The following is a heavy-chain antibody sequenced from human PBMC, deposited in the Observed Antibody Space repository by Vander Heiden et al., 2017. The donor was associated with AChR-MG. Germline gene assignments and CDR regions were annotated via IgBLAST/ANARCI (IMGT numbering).Heavy chain of an antibody. V-gene: IGHV4-34*01. J-gene: IGHJ4*02. CDR2: INHGGST. Sequence: QVQLQQWGAGLLKPSETLSLTCAVYGGSLSGYFCSWIRQPPGKGLEWIGEINHGGSTNYNPSLKSRVTISLDTSKSQFSLKLSSVTAADTAVYYCARELTTGFDYWGQGTLVTVSS. CDR3: ARELTTGFDY. D-gene: IGHD3-22*01. CDR1: GGSLSGYF.